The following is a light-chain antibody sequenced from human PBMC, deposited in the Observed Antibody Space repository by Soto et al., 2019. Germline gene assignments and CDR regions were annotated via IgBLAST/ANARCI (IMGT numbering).Light chain of an antibody. CDR3: QHQKT. V-gene: IGKV3-20*01. CDR2: GAS. J-gene: IGKJ1*01. Sequence: EIVLTQSPGTLSLSPGERASLSCRASQSVSSSYLAWYQQKPGQAPRLLIYGASTRATGIPDRFSGSGSGTDFTLTISRLEPKDFAVYYCQHQKTFGQGTKVEIK. CDR1: QSVSSSY.